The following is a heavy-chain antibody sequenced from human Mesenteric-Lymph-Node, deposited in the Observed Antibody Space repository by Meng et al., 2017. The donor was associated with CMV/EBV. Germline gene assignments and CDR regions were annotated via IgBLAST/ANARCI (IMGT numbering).Heavy chain of an antibody. V-gene: IGHV1-2*02. CDR2: INTNSGGT. D-gene: IGHD1-1*01. CDR3: ARGTGSSWFDS. CDR1: GYTFTGNN. Sequence: ASVEVSCKASGYTFTGNNVHWERQAPGQGLEWMGWINTNSGGTNYAQNFQGRVTLTRDTSISTVYMEMTSLRSDDTAVYYCARGTGSSWFDSWGQGSLVTVSS. J-gene: IGHJ5*01.